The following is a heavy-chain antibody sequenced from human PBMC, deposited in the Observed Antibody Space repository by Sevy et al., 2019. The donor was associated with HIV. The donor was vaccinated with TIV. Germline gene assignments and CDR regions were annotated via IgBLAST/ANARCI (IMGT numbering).Heavy chain of an antibody. CDR3: ASVRPCGGDCYYFDS. J-gene: IGHJ4*02. D-gene: IGHD2-21*01. CDR1: GGSLSNYG. CDR2: IIPRVGLT. V-gene: IGHV1-69*10. Sequence: ASVKVSCKASGGSLSNYGMNWVRQAPGQGLEWTGGIIPRVGLTNYAQKFQDRVTITEDESTKTVYIEVRRLTSEDTGVYYCASVRPCGGDCYYFDSWGQGTLVTVSS.